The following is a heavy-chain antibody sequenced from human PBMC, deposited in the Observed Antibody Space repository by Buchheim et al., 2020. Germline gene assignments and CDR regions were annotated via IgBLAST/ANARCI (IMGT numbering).Heavy chain of an antibody. CDR3: ARTSYYYGSGSYSPKLRYGMDV. CDR2: INHSGST. V-gene: IGHV4-34*01. D-gene: IGHD3-10*01. Sequence: QVQLQQWGAGLLKPSETLSLTCAVYGGSFSGYYWSWIRQPPGKGLEWIGEINHSGSTNYNPSLKSRVTISVDTSKNQFSLKLSSVTAADTAVYYCARTSYYYGSGSYSPKLRYGMDVWGQGTT. J-gene: IGHJ6*02. CDR1: GGSFSGYY.